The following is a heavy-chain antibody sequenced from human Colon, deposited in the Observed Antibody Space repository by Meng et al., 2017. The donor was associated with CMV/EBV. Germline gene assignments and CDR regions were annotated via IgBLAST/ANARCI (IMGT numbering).Heavy chain of an antibody. D-gene: IGHD3-3*01. CDR2: IYYSGST. V-gene: IGHV4-39*07. J-gene: IGHJ4*02. CDR1: GDSISSSSFY. CDR3: ARDPYNFWIGSPF. Sequence: SETLSPTCTVSGDSISSSSFYWGWFRQPPGKGLEWIGYIYYSGSTYYNPSLKSRLTISLDTSKNQLSLNLTSVTAADTDMYYCARDPYNFWIGSPFWGQGTLVTVSS.